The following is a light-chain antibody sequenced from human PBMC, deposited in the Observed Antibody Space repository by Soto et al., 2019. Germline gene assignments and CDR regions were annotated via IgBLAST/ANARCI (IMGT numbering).Light chain of an antibody. CDR3: QQRSNCPIT. Sequence: EIVLTQSPATLSLSPGERATLSCRTSQSVSKYFAWYQQKPGRAPRLLIYDASSRATGIPARFIGSGSGTDFTLTISSLEPEDFAIYYCQQRSNCPITFGQGTRLEIK. J-gene: IGKJ5*01. CDR1: QSVSKY. CDR2: DAS. V-gene: IGKV3-11*01.